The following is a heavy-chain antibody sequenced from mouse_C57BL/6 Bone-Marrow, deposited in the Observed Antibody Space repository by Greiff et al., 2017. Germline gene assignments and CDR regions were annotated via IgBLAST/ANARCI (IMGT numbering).Heavy chain of an antibody. CDR2: IDPENGDT. CDR3: TSQVVATGDY. Sequence: VQLQQSGAELVRPGASVKLSCTASGFNFKDDYMHWVKQRPEQGLEWIGWIDPENGDTEYASKFQGKATITADTSSNTAYLQLSSLISEDTAVYYCTSQVVATGDYWGQGTTLTVAS. V-gene: IGHV14-4*01. J-gene: IGHJ2*01. CDR1: GFNFKDDY. D-gene: IGHD1-1*01.